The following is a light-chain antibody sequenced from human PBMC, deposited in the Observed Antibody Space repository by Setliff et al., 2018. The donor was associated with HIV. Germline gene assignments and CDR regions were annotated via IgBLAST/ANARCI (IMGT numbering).Light chain of an antibody. CDR1: NTDVGGYNY. V-gene: IGLV2-23*02. J-gene: IGLJ1*01. CDR3: CSYATGTSYV. Sequence: QSALTQPASVSGSPGQSITISCTGTNTDVGGYNYVSWYQHHPGKAPRLVIYDVNMRPAGVSNRFSGSKSANTASLTISGLQAEDEADYYCCSYATGTSYVFGSGTKVTVL. CDR2: DVN.